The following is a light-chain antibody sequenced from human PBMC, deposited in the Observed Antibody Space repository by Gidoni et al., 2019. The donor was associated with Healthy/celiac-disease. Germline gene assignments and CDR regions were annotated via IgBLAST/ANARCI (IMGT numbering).Light chain of an antibody. CDR3: QQYNNWRPYT. CDR2: GAS. CDR1: QSVSSN. J-gene: IGKJ2*01. V-gene: IGKV3-15*01. Sequence: EIVMTQSPATLSVSPGERATLSCRASQSVSSNLAWYQQKPGQAPRLLIYGASTRATGIPARFIGSGSGTEFTLTISSLQSEDFAVYYCQQYNNWRPYTFGQXTKLEIK.